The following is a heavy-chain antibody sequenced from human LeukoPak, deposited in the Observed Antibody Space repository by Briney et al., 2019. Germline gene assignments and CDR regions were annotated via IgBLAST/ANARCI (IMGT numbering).Heavy chain of an antibody. J-gene: IGHJ4*02. CDR1: GGTSSSYA. Sequence: GSSVNVSCKASGGTSSSYAISWVRQAPGQGLEWMGGIIPIFGTANYAQKFQGRVTITADESTSTAYMELSSLRSEDTAVYYCARTYDFWTGYYFDYWGQGTLVTVSS. CDR3: ARTYDFWTGYYFDY. V-gene: IGHV1-69*01. CDR2: IIPIFGTA. D-gene: IGHD3-3*01.